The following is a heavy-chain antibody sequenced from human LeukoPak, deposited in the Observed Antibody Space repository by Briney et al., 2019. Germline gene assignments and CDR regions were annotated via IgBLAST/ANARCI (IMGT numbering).Heavy chain of an antibody. CDR3: AIIVPPFDY. Sequence: ASVKVSCKASGYTFTSYAMNWVRQAPGQGLEWMGWISTYTGNPTYAQGFTGRFVFSLDTSVTTAYLQINSLKPEDTAVYYCAIIVPPFDYWGQGTLATVSS. D-gene: IGHD6-6*01. J-gene: IGHJ4*02. V-gene: IGHV7-4-1*02. CDR2: ISTYTGNP. CDR1: GYTFTSYA.